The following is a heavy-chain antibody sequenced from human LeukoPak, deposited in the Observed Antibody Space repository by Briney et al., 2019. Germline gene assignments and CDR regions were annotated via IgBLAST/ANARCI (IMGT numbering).Heavy chain of an antibody. CDR1: GFTFSGSA. J-gene: IGHJ4*02. Sequence: GGSLKLSCTASGFTFSGSAMHWVRQASGKGLEWVGRIRSKANSYATTYAASVKGRFIISRDDSKSTAYLQMNSLKTEDTAVYYCTTTYYYDSSGYTLDYWGQGTLVTVSS. CDR2: IRSKANSYAT. D-gene: IGHD3-22*01. V-gene: IGHV3-73*01. CDR3: TTTYYYDSSGYTLDY.